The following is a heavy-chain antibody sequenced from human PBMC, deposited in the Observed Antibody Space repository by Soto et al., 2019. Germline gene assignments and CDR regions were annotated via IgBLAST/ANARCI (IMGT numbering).Heavy chain of an antibody. V-gene: IGHV2-5*02. CDR3: AHRVGYDFWSGTLGLVDV. Sequence: GAALGKPTQTLTLTCTFSGFPLSTNGEGVGWIRQPPGKALEWLALIYWEENKRYSPSLKSRLTITKDTSKNHVVLTMTNMDPVDTATYYCAHRVGYDFWSGTLGLVDVSGKGTTLTVSS. J-gene: IGHJ6*04. CDR2: IYWEENK. CDR1: GFPLSTNGEG. D-gene: IGHD3-3*01.